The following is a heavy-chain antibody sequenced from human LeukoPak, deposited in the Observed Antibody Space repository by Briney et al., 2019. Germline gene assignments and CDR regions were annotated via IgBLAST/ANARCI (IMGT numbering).Heavy chain of an antibody. Sequence: GESLKISCKGSGYTFTSYWIGWVRQMPGKGLEWMGIIYPGDSDIRYSPSFQGQVTISADKSISTAYLQWSSLKASDTAMYYCATAGSGMENAFDIWGQGTMVTVSS. V-gene: IGHV5-51*01. CDR2: IYPGDSDI. CDR3: ATAGSGMENAFDI. J-gene: IGHJ3*02. D-gene: IGHD3-10*01. CDR1: GYTFTSYW.